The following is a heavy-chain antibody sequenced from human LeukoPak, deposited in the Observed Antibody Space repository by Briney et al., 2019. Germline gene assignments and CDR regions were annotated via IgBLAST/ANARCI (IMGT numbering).Heavy chain of an antibody. Sequence: ASVKVFCKASGYTFTSYGISWVRQAPGQGLEWMGWISAYNGNTNYAQKLQGRVTMTTDTSTSTAYMELRSLRSDDTAVYYCVRDRIRDATGDYWGQGTLVTVSS. D-gene: IGHD1-14*01. CDR3: VRDRIRDATGDY. CDR2: ISAYNGNT. J-gene: IGHJ4*02. CDR1: GYTFTSYG. V-gene: IGHV1-18*01.